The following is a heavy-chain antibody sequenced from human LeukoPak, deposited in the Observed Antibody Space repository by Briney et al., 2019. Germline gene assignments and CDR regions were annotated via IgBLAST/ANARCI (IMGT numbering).Heavy chain of an antibody. V-gene: IGHV4-59*01. CDR3: ARGRSSMVRGYYYYYMDV. D-gene: IGHD3-10*01. CDR2: IYYSGST. J-gene: IGHJ6*03. Sequence: SETLSHTCTVSGGSISSYYWSWIRQPPGKGLEWIGYIYYSGSTNYNPSLKSRVTISVDTSKNQFSLKLSSVTAADTAVYYCARGRSSMVRGYYYYYMDVWGKGTTVTISS. CDR1: GGSISSYY.